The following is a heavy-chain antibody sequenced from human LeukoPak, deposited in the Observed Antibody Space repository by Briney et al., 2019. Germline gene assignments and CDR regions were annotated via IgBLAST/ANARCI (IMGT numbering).Heavy chain of an antibody. CDR3: ARADRSFDFWSGYYFDP. Sequence: SETLSLTCTVSGGSISSYYWSWIRQPPGKGLEWIGYIYYSGSTNYNPSLKSRVTISVDTSKNQFSLKLSSVTAADTAVYYCARADRSFDFWSGYYFDPWGQGTLVTVSS. CDR1: GGSISSYY. J-gene: IGHJ5*02. D-gene: IGHD3-3*01. CDR2: IYYSGST. V-gene: IGHV4-59*01.